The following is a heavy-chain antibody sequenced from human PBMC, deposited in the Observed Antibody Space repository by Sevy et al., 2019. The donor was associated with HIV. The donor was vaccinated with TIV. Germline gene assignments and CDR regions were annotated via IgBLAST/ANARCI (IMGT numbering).Heavy chain of an antibody. CDR2: ICPDDSDT. CDR1: GYSFTTYW. J-gene: IGHJ4*02. V-gene: IGHV5-51*01. D-gene: IGHD2-2*02. Sequence: GESLKISCTGSGYSFTTYWIGWVRQMPGKGLEWMGIICPDDSDTRYSPSFEGQVTISADKSISTAFLQWSSLKASDSATYYCAGHGGSRCIGASCYTGFDYWGQGTLVTVSS. CDR3: AGHGGSRCIGASCYTGFDY.